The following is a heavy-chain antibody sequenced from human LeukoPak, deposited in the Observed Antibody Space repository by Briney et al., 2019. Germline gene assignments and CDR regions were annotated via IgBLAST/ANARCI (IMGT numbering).Heavy chain of an antibody. CDR1: GFTFSSDS. D-gene: IGHD6-19*01. J-gene: IGHJ4*02. CDR3: ARSGSGWYPDY. CDR2: ISSSSSYI. Sequence: PGGSLRLSWAASGFTFSSDSMNWVRQAPGKGLEWVSYISSSSSYIYYAGSVKGRFTIYRDNDKNSLFLKMNSPRVEDTAVYYCARSGSGWYPDYWGQGTLVTVSS. V-gene: IGHV3-21*01.